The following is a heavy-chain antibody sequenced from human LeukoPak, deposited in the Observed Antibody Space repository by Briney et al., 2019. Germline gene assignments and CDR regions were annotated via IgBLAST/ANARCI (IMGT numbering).Heavy chain of an antibody. D-gene: IGHD3-3*01. Sequence: QPGGSLRLSCAASGFTFSSYWMSWVRQAPGKGLEWVANIKQDGSEKYYVDSVKGRFTISRDNAKNTLYLQMNSLRAEDTAVYHCARESASYYYYYMDVWGKGTTVTVSS. CDR3: ARESASYYYYYMDV. J-gene: IGHJ6*03. V-gene: IGHV3-7*01. CDR2: IKQDGSEK. CDR1: GFTFSSYW.